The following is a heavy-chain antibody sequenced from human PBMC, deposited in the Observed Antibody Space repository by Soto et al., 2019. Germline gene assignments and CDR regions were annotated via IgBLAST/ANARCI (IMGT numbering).Heavy chain of an antibody. J-gene: IGHJ4*02. CDR3: AKDRGGVRGVIGYFDY. CDR1: GFTFSSYG. D-gene: IGHD3-10*01. CDR2: ISYDGSNK. V-gene: IGHV3-30*18. Sequence: GGSLRLSCAASGFTFSSYGMHWVRQAPGKGLEWVAVISYDGSNKYYADSVKGRFTISRDNSKNTLYLQMNSLRAEDTAVYYCAKDRGGVRGVIGYFDYWGQGTLVTVSS.